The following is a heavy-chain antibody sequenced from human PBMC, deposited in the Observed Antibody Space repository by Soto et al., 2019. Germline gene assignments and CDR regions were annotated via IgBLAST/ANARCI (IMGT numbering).Heavy chain of an antibody. Sequence: PVGSLRLSCAASGFTFSSYAMSWVRQAPGKGLEWVSAISGSGGSTYYADSVKGRFTISRDNSKNTLYLQMNSLRAEDTAVYYCAKDILFIAAPANWFDPWGQGTLVTVSS. V-gene: IGHV3-23*01. D-gene: IGHD6-6*01. CDR1: GFTFSSYA. CDR3: AKDILFIAAPANWFDP. J-gene: IGHJ5*02. CDR2: ISGSGGST.